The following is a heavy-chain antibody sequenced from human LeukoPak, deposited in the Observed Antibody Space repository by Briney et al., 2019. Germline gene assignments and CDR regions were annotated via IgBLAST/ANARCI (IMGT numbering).Heavy chain of an antibody. CDR1: GFTFGKYW. D-gene: IGHD7-27*01. Sequence: GGSLRLSCVASGFTFGKYWMSWVRQVPGKGLEWVSTITTSDGNTYYADSVKGRFTVSRDNSKNTLFLQMNSLRAEDTAVYYCAKDGGLWVSAHWGDSWGRGTLVTVSS. CDR2: ITTSDGNT. J-gene: IGHJ4*02. V-gene: IGHV3-23*01. CDR3: AKDGGLWVSAHWGDS.